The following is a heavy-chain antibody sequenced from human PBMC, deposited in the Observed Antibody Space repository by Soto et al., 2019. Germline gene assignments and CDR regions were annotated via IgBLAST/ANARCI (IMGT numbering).Heavy chain of an antibody. V-gene: IGHV3-23*01. CDR1: GVTFSSYA. CDR3: AKFRIAARPPDYYYYGMDV. CDR2: ISGSGGST. D-gene: IGHD6-6*01. J-gene: IGHJ6*02. Sequence: GGSLSLSCAASGVTFSSYAMSWVRQAPGKGLEWVSAISGSGGSTYYADSVKGRFTISRDNSKNTLYLQMDSLRAEDTAVYYCAKFRIAARPPDYYYYGMDVWGQGTTVTVSS.